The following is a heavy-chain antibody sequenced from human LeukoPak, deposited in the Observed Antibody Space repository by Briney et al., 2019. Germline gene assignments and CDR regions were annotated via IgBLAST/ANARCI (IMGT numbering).Heavy chain of an antibody. Sequence: SETLSLTCTVSGGSISSPYWSWIRHPPGKGLEWIGYIYFSGSTNYNPSLKSRVTMSVGTSKNQSSLKLSSVTAADTAVYYCARDRRYYDTSGSPLGWFDPWGQGTLVTVSS. D-gene: IGHD3-22*01. CDR2: IYFSGST. CDR3: ARDRRYYDTSGSPLGWFDP. V-gene: IGHV4-59*11. J-gene: IGHJ5*02. CDR1: GGSISSPY.